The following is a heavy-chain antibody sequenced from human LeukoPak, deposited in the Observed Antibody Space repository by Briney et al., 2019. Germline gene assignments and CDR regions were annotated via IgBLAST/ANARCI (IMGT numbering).Heavy chain of an antibody. Sequence: PSETLSLTCTVSGGSINITSFYWGWIRQPPGKGLEWIGSIYYSGTTYYNPSLKNRVTMSVDTSTNQFSLRLSSVTAADTAVFYCARHYSLGWATDSWGQGTLVTVSS. V-gene: IGHV4-39*01. CDR1: GGSINITSFY. CDR2: IYYSGTT. D-gene: IGHD6-19*01. J-gene: IGHJ4*02. CDR3: ARHYSLGWATDS.